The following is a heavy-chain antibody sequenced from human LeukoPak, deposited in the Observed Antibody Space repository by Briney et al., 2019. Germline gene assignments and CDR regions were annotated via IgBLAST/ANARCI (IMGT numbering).Heavy chain of an antibody. V-gene: IGHV3-74*01. CDR3: AREGYFDSSGYDFGY. D-gene: IGHD3-22*01. Sequence: QPGGSLRLSCAASGFSLSIYWMHWVRPAQRKGLVWVLRANGVGRRTSYADSVKGRFTISRDDAKNTLYLQMNSLRAEDTAVYYCAREGYFDSSGYDFGYWGQGTLVTVSS. J-gene: IGHJ4*02. CDR2: ANGVGRRT. CDR1: GFSLSIYW.